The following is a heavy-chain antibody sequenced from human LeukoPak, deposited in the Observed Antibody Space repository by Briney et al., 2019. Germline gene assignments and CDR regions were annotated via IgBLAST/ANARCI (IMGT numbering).Heavy chain of an antibody. CDR3: AKKYYDSSGYSD. V-gene: IGHV3-30-3*02. CDR2: VGNDEKTI. Sequence: GGSLRLSCVASGFTFTGHSMHWVRQAPGKGLEWVAVVGNDEKTIFYADSLKGRFTVSRDNSKNTVYLQMISLRAEDTAVYYCAKKYYDSSGYSDWGQGTLVTVSS. J-gene: IGHJ4*02. D-gene: IGHD3-22*01. CDR1: GFTFTGHS.